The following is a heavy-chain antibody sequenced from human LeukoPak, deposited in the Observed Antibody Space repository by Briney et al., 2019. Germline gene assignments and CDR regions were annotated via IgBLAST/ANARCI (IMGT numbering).Heavy chain of an antibody. J-gene: IGHJ4*02. D-gene: IGHD5-12*01. Sequence: PGRSLRLSCAASGFTFSSYAIHWVRQAPGKGLEWVAAISYDGSNKYYADSVKGRFTISRDNSKNTLYLQMNSLRVGDTAVYYCARGGYTAYDNFDYWGQGTLVTVSS. CDR2: ISYDGSNK. V-gene: IGHV3-30-3*01. CDR3: ARGGYTAYDNFDY. CDR1: GFTFSSYA.